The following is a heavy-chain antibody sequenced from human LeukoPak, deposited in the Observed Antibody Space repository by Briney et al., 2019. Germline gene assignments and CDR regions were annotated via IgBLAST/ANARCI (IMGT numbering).Heavy chain of an antibody. J-gene: IGHJ6*02. Sequence: PGGSLRLSCAASGFTFSRFGMNWVRQAPGKGLEWISYISSSSSAIYYADSVKGRFTISRDNAKNSLYLQMNSLRAEDTAVYYCASAFGELLMDYYYGMDVWGQGTTVTVSS. CDR2: ISSSSSAI. CDR3: ASAFGELLMDYYYGMDV. V-gene: IGHV3-48*01. D-gene: IGHD3-10*01. CDR1: GFTFSRFG.